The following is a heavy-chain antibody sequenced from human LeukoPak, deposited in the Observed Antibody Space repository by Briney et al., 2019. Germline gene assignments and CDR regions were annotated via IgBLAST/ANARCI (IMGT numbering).Heavy chain of an antibody. Sequence: QAGGSLRLSCKASGFTFSSYPMDWVRQAPGKGLEWVAIISDDGTNKYYADSVKGRFTISRDDSNNTVYLQMNSLRVDDTAIYFCARGKFFDIWGQGTMVTVSS. V-gene: IGHV3-30-3*01. CDR1: GFTFSSYP. CDR3: ARGKFFDI. J-gene: IGHJ3*02. CDR2: ISDDGTNK.